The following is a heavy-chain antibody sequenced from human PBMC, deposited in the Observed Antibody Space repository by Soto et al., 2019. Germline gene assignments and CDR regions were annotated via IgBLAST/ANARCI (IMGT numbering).Heavy chain of an antibody. Sequence: ASVKVSCKASGYTFTGYYMHWVRQAPGQGLEWMGWINPNSGGTNYAQKFQGRVTMTRDTSISTAYMELSRLRSDDTAVYYCARITMIVVVNPDAFDIWGQGTMVTVPS. CDR3: ARITMIVVVNPDAFDI. J-gene: IGHJ3*02. D-gene: IGHD3-22*01. CDR2: INPNSGGT. CDR1: GYTFTGYY. V-gene: IGHV1-2*02.